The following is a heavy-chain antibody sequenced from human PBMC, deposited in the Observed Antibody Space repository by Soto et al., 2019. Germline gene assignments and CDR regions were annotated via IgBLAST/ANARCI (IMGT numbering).Heavy chain of an antibody. CDR1: GGSFSVYY. CDR2: IYYSGST. V-gene: IGHV4-34*09. Sequence: PSETLSLTCSVYGGSFSVYYWSWIRQPPGKGLEWIGEIYYSGSTNYNPSLKSRVTISVDTSKNQFSLKLSSVSAADTALYYCARCSLVVVPATGFDPWGRGTLVTVSS. CDR3: ARCSLVVVPATGFDP. J-gene: IGHJ5*02. D-gene: IGHD2-2*01.